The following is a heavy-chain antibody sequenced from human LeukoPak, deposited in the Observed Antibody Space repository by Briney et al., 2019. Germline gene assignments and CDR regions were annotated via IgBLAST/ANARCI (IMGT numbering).Heavy chain of an antibody. CDR2: IKQDGSEK. V-gene: IGHV3-7*01. D-gene: IGHD5-18*01. CDR1: GFTFSSYW. CDR3: ASGRGYSYGNDY. Sequence: GALRLSCAASGFTFSSYWMSWVRPAPGKGLEWVANIKQDGSEKYYVDPVKGRFTISRDNAKNSLYLQMNSLRAEDTAVYYCASGRGYSYGNDYWGQGTLVTVSS. J-gene: IGHJ4*02.